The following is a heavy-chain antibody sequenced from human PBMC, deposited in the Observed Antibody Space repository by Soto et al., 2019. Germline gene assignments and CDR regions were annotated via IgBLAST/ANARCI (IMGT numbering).Heavy chain of an antibody. D-gene: IGHD2-2*01. V-gene: IGHV1-69*13. CDR2: IIPIFGTA. J-gene: IGHJ4*02. Sequence: SVKVSCKTSGYTFSGFYIHWVRQAPGQGLEWMGGIIPIFGTANYAQKFQGRVTITADESTSTAYMELSSLRSEDTAVYYCARAVPYFDYWGQGTLVTVSS. CDR3: ARAVPYFDY. CDR1: GYTFSGFY.